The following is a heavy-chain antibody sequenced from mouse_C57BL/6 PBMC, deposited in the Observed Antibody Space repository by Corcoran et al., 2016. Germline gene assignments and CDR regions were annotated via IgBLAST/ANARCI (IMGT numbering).Heavy chain of an antibody. J-gene: IGHJ2*01. V-gene: IGHV1-26*01. Sequence: EVQLQQSGPELVKPGASVKISCKASGYTFTDYYMNWVKQSHGKSLEWIGDINPNNGGTSYNQKFKGKATLTVDKSSSTAYMELRSLTSEDSAVYYCASWGGYYFDYWGQGTTLTVSS. D-gene: IGHD4-1*01. CDR2: INPNNGGT. CDR1: GYTFTDYY. CDR3: ASWGGYYFDY.